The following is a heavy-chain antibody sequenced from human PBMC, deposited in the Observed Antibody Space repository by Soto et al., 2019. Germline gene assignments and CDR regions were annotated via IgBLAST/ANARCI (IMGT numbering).Heavy chain of an antibody. CDR1: GFTFSSYS. CDR3: ARVRDGDGTLFDY. V-gene: IGHV3-21*01. Sequence: GGSLRLSCAASGFTFSSYSMNWVRQAPGKGLEWVSSISSSSSYIYYADSVKGRFTISRDNAKNSLYLQMNSLRAEDTAVYYCARVRDGDGTLFDYWGQGTLVTVSS. CDR2: ISSSSSYI. J-gene: IGHJ4*02. D-gene: IGHD4-17*01.